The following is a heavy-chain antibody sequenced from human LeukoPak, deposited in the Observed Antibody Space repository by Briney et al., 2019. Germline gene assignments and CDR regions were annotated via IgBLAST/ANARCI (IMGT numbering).Heavy chain of an antibody. J-gene: IGHJ5*02. Sequence: SETLSLTCAVYGGSFSGYYWSWIRQPPGKGLGWIGEINHSGSTNYNPSLKSRVTISVDTSKNQFSLKLSSVTAADTAVYYCARGNIVVVPAAIGWFDPWGQGTLVTVSS. CDR2: INHSGST. V-gene: IGHV4-34*01. CDR3: ARGNIVVVPAAIGWFDP. CDR1: GGSFSGYY. D-gene: IGHD2-2*01.